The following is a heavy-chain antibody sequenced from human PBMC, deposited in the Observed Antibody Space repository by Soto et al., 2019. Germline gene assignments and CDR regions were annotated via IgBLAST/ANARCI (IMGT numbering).Heavy chain of an antibody. V-gene: IGHV4-4*02. D-gene: IGHD3-9*01. CDR2: IFHSGNT. CDR1: GGSMSRTNW. J-gene: IGHJ4*02. CDR3: ARVGNYDILTGYKYFDY. Sequence: SETLSLTCAVSGGSMSRTNWWSWVRQSPGKGLEWIGEIFHSGNTNYNPSLKSRVAMSVDKSQNRFSLKPSSVTAADTAVYYCARVGNYDILTGYKYFDYWGQGTLVTVSS.